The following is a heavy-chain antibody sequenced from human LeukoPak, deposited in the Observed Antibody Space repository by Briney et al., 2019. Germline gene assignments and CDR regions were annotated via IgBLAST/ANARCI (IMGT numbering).Heavy chain of an antibody. J-gene: IGHJ4*02. D-gene: IGHD5-24*01. CDR2: VKQDGSEK. CDR3: ARDYFVDGSNSRIFFHD. V-gene: IGHV3-7*01. Sequence: GGSLRLSCAGSEFTFSTYWMNWVRQAPGMGREWVASVKQDGSEKYYVDSVKGRFTISRDNAKNSLYLQMNSLRAEDTAVYYCARDYFVDGSNSRIFFHDWGQGTLVTVSS. CDR1: EFTFSTYW.